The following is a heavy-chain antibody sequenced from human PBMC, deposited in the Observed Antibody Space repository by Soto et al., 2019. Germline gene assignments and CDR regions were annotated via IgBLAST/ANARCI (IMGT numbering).Heavy chain of an antibody. CDR1: GGSFSGYY. V-gene: IGHV4-34*01. CDR2: INHSRST. CDR3: ARDYYDSSGSTLFDY. Sequence: PSETLSLTCAVYGGSFSGYYWSWIRQPPGKGPEWIGEINHSRSTNYNPSLKSRVTISVDTSKDQFSLKLSSVTAADTAVYYCARDYYDSSGSTLFDYWGQGTLVTVSS. D-gene: IGHD3-22*01. J-gene: IGHJ4*02.